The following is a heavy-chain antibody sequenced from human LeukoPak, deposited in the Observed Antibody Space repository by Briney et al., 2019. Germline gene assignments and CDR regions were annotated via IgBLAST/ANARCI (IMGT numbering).Heavy chain of an antibody. V-gene: IGHV3-48*04. Sequence: GGSLRLSCAASGFTFSSYSMNWVRQAPGKGLEWVSYISSSSTTIYYADSVKGRFTISRDNAKNSLYLQMNSLRAEDTAVYYCARWPYSSSYYFDYWGQGTLVTVSS. J-gene: IGHJ4*02. CDR1: GFTFSSYS. CDR3: ARWPYSSSYYFDY. CDR2: ISSSSTTI. D-gene: IGHD6-6*01.